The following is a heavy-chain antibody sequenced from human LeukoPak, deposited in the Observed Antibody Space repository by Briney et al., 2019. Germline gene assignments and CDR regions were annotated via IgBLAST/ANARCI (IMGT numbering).Heavy chain of an antibody. D-gene: IGHD6-19*01. V-gene: IGHV4-39*07. Sequence: PSETLSLTCTVSGGSISSDSYYWGWIRQPPGKGLEWIGEINHSGSTNYNPSLKSRVTISVDTSKNQFSLKLSSVTAADTAVYYCARAGSHSSGWYARRSGNWFDPWGQGTLVTVSS. CDR2: INHSGST. CDR3: ARAGSHSSGWYARRSGNWFDP. CDR1: GGSISSDSYY. J-gene: IGHJ5*02.